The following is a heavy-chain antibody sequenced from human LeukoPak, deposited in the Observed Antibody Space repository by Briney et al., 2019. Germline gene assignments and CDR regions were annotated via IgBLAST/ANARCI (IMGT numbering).Heavy chain of an antibody. J-gene: IGHJ4*02. CDR2: TSGTGGST. CDR1: GFTFTNYA. Sequence: GGSLRLSCAASGFTFTNYATTWVRQAPGKGLEWVSGTSGTGGSTYYADSVKGRFTISRDNSKNTLYLQMNSLRAEDTAVYSCAKSRIAAAGCFDYWGQGTLVTVSS. V-gene: IGHV3-23*01. CDR3: AKSRIAAAGCFDY. D-gene: IGHD6-13*01.